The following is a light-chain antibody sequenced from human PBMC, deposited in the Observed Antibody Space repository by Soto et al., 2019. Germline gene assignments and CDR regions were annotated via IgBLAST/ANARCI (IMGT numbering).Light chain of an antibody. V-gene: IGKV3-15*01. CDR3: QQYDNWPPAWT. Sequence: ERVMARGRDTRCVSPGERAALCCSAGQSVSSNLAWYQQKPGQAPRLLIYGASTRATGIPARFSGSGSGTEFTLTFSSLQSEDFAVYYCQQYDNWPPAWTFGQGTKVDIK. CDR1: QSVSSN. J-gene: IGKJ1*01. CDR2: GAS.